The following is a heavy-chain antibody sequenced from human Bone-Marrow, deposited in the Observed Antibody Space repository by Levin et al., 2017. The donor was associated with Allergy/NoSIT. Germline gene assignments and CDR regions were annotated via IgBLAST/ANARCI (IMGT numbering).Heavy chain of an antibody. CDR3: ARVGGIAALSLDY. CDR1: GFIFSNYW. D-gene: IGHD6-13*01. Sequence: GGSLRLSCAASGFIFSNYWMSWVRQAPGKGLEWVANIKQDGSEKYYVDSVKGRFTISRDNAKKSLYLQMNSLRAEDTAVYYCARVGGIAALSLDYWGQGTPVTVSS. V-gene: IGHV3-7*01. CDR2: IKQDGSEK. J-gene: IGHJ4*02.